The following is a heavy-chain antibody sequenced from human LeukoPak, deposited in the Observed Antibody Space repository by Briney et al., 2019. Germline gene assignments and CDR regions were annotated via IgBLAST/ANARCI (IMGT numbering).Heavy chain of an antibody. CDR2: ISYDANNK. Sequence: PGGSLRLSCAASAFTFSSYGMHWVRQAPGKGLEWVAVISYDANNKYYADSMKGRFTISRDNSKNTLYVQMNSLRAEDTAVYYCAKDRHPARTDGYYFDYWGQGTLVTVSS. V-gene: IGHV3-30*18. CDR3: AKDRHPARTDGYYFDY. D-gene: IGHD1-14*01. CDR1: AFTFSSYG. J-gene: IGHJ4*02.